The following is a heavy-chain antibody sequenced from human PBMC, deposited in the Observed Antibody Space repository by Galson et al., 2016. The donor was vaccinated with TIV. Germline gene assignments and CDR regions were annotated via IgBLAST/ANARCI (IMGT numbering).Heavy chain of an antibody. J-gene: IGHJ4*02. CDR1: GYSFATYW. V-gene: IGHV5-51*01. Sequence: EVKKPGESLKISCEASGYSFATYWIAWVRQKPGKGLEWMGIVYPDDSDTTYNPSFQGQVTFSADKSINTAFLQWSSLEASDTAMYYCARRGPRYGKFDYWGQGTPVTVSS. CDR2: VYPDDSDT. D-gene: IGHD4-17*01. CDR3: ARRGPRYGKFDY.